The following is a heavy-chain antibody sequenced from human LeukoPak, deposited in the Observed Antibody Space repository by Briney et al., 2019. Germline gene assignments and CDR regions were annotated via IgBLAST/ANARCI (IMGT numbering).Heavy chain of an antibody. V-gene: IGHV4-34*01. J-gene: IGHJ6*03. D-gene: IGHD3-3*01. CDR2: MNHSGST. Sequence: SSETLSLTCAVYGDSFSGYYWSWLRQPPGKGREWIGEMNHSGSTNYNPSRKSRVTISVDTSKTQFSLKLSSVTAADTAVYYCARVWSRTYDFWSGYPNHMDVWGKGTTVTVSS. CDR3: ARVWSRTYDFWSGYPNHMDV. CDR1: GDSFSGYY.